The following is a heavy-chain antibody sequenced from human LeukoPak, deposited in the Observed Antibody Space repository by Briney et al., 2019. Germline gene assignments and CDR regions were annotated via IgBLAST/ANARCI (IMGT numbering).Heavy chain of an antibody. V-gene: IGHV1-46*01. J-gene: IGHJ4*02. Sequence: ASVQVSCKASGYTFTSYYMHWVRQAPGQGLEWMGIINPSGGSTSYAQKFQGRVTMTRDTSTSTVHMELSSLRSEDTAVYYCARGVAMRDSSGYYLGYWGQGTLVTVSS. CDR1: GYTFTSYY. CDR3: ARGVAMRDSSGYYLGY. D-gene: IGHD3-22*01. CDR2: INPSGGST.